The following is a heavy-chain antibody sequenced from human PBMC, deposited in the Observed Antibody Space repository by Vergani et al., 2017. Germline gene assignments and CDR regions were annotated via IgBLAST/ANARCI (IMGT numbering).Heavy chain of an antibody. V-gene: IGHV3-72*01. CDR3: ARGPTWIQLWFLGYYFDY. CDR1: GFTFSDHY. Sequence: EVQLVESGGGLVQPGGSLRLSCAASGFTFSDHYMDWVRQAPGKGLEWVGRTRNKANSYTTEYAASVKGRFTISRDDSKNSLYLQMNSLKTEDTAVYYCARGPTWIQLWFLGYYFDYWGQGTLVTVSS. CDR2: TRNKANSYTT. J-gene: IGHJ4*02. D-gene: IGHD5-18*01.